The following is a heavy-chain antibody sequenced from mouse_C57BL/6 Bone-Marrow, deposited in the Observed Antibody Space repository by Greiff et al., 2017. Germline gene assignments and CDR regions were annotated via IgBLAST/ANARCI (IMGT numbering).Heavy chain of an antibody. D-gene: IGHD2-2*01. CDR1: GFSLSTFGMG. J-gene: IGHJ4*01. V-gene: IGHV8-8*01. CDR3: ARIGLWLRRGGYYYAMDY. CDR2: IWWDDDK. Sequence: QVTLKVSGPGILQPSQTLSLTCSFSGFSLSTFGMGVGWIRQPSGKGLEWLAHIWWDDDKYYNPALQSGLTISKATSKNQVFLKIANLDTADTATYYGARIGLWLRRGGYYYAMDYWGQGTSVTVAS.